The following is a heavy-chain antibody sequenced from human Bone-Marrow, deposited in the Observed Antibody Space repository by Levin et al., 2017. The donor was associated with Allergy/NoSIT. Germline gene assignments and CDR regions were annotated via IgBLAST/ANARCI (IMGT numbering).Heavy chain of an antibody. D-gene: IGHD2-2*01. J-gene: IGHJ6*02. CDR2: ISYDGSNK. CDR1: GFTFISYA. CDR3: AKAPAARYYYYGMDV. Sequence: GESLKISCAASGFTFISYAMHWVRQAPGKGLEWVAVISYDGSNKYYADSVKGRFTISRDNSENTLHLQMNSLRAEDTAVYYCAKAPAARYYYYGMDVWGQGTTVIVSS. V-gene: IGHV3-30*04.